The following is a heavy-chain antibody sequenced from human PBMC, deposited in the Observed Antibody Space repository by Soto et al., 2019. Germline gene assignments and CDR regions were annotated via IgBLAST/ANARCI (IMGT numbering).Heavy chain of an antibody. CDR1: GGSFSGYY. V-gene: IGHV4-34*01. D-gene: IGHD3-3*01. CDR2: INHGGST. Sequence: SETLSLTCAVYGGSFSGYYWSWIRQPPGKGLEWNGEINHGGSTNYNPSLESRVTISVDTSKNQFSLKLSSVTAADTAVYYCARGQKITIFGVVIIPATSRGWFDPWGQGTLVTVSS. J-gene: IGHJ5*02. CDR3: ARGQKITIFGVVIIPATSRGWFDP.